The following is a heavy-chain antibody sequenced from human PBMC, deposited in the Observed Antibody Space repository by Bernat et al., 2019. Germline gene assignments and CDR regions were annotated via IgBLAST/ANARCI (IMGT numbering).Heavy chain of an antibody. J-gene: IGHJ5*02. CDR1: GGSISSYY. V-gene: IGHV4-59*01. CDR2: IYYSGST. Sequence: QLQLQESGPGLVKPSETLSLTCTVSGGSISSYYWSWIRQPPGKGLEWIGYIYYSGSTNYNPSLKSRVTISVDTSKNQFSLKLSSVTAADTAVYYCARDLGPSYSSGWYGWFDPWGQGTLVTVSS. CDR3: ARDLGPSYSSGWYGWFDP. D-gene: IGHD6-19*01.